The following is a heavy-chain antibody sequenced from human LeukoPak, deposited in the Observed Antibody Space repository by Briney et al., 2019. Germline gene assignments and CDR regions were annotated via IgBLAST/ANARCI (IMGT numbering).Heavy chain of an antibody. V-gene: IGHV1-69*04. CDR3: AGGGYYDVDAMDV. J-gene: IGHJ6*02. Sequence: GASVQVSCKAFRGTFSSFAISWVRQAAGQGLEWMGRIIPYLGIPKYAQQFQDRVTISADRSTSVAYMEVRSLRSEDTAVYYCAGGGYYDVDAMDVWGQRTTVTVSS. CDR1: RGTFSSFA. CDR2: IIPYLGIP. D-gene: IGHD3-22*01.